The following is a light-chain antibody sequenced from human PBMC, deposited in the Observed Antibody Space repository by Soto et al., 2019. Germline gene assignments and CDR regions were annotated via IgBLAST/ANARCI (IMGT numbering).Light chain of an antibody. CDR1: SSDVGSYNL. CDR3: CSYAGIQGTNYV. Sequence: QSALTQPASVSGSPGQSITISCTGTSSDVGSYNLVSWYQQYAGKAPKLMIYAGSKRPSGVSDRFSGSKSGNTASLTISGLQAEDEADYYCCSYAGIQGTNYVFGTGTKLTVL. J-gene: IGLJ1*01. CDR2: AGS. V-gene: IGLV2-23*01.